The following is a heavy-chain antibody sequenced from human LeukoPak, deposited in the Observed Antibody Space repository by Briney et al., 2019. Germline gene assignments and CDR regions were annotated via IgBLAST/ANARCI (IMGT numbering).Heavy chain of an antibody. CDR2: INPNSGDT. V-gene: IGHV1-8*03. Sequence: VASVKVSCKASGYTFTSYDINWVRQATGQGLEWMGWINPNSGDTDYAQKFQGRVTITRNTSITTAYMELSSLRSEDTAVYYCARVPAQKSRICSSTSCYWFDPWGQGTLVTVSS. CDR1: GYTFTSYD. J-gene: IGHJ5*02. CDR3: ARVPAQKSRICSSTSCYWFDP. D-gene: IGHD2-2*01.